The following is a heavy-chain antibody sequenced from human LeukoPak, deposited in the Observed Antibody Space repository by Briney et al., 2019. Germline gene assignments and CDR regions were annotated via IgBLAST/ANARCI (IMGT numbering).Heavy chain of an antibody. J-gene: IGHJ4*02. CDR3: ARSMVHWESYFDY. V-gene: IGHV3-30*04. CDR2: LSYYGSSK. D-gene: IGHD3-16*01. Sequence: GGSLRPSCAASGFTFSSYAMHWVRQAPGNGLGWGAVLSYYGSSKYYADSVKGRFTIYRDNSKHTLYLQMNRLRAEDTDVYDCARSMVHWESYFDYWGRGTLVTVS. CDR1: GFTFSSYA.